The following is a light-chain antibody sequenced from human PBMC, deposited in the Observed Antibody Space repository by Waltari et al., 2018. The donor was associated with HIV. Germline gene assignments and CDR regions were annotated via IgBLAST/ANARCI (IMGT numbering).Light chain of an antibody. CDR2: EGS. Sequence: QSALTQPASVSGSPGQSITISCTGTSSDVGSYHLVSCYQQHPGKAPKLMIYEGSKRPSGVSNRFSGSKSGNTASLTISGLQAEDEADYYCCSYAGSRTSRVFGGGTKLTVL. CDR3: CSYAGSRTSRV. CDR1: SSDVGSYHL. V-gene: IGLV2-23*01. J-gene: IGLJ3*02.